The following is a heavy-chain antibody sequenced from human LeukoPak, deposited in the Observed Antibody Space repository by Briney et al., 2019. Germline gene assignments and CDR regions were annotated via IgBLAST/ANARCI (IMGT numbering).Heavy chain of an antibody. J-gene: IGHJ5*02. D-gene: IGHD6-6*01. CDR1: GGSISSYY. V-gene: IGHV4-59*01. Sequence: SETLSLTCTVSGGSISSYYWSWIRQPPGKGLEWIGYIYYSGSTNYNPSLKSRVTISVDTPKNQFSLKLSSVTAADTAVYYCARGRIAARPSWFDPWGQVTLVTVSS. CDR3: ARGRIAARPSWFDP. CDR2: IYYSGST.